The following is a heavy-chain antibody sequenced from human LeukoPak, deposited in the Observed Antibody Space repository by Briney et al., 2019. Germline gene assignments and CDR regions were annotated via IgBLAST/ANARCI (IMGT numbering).Heavy chain of an antibody. CDR3: ARDGVAAAAGTDY. D-gene: IGHD6-13*01. V-gene: IGHV3-53*01. Sequence: GGSLRLSCAASGFTVSSNYMSWVRQAPGKGLEWVSVIYSGGSTYYADSVKGRFAISRDNSKNTLYLQMNSLRAEDTAVYYCARDGVAAAAGTDYWGQGTLVTVSS. CDR1: GFTVSSNY. CDR2: IYSGGST. J-gene: IGHJ4*02.